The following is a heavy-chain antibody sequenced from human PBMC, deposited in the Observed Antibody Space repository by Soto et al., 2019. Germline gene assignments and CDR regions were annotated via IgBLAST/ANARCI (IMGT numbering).Heavy chain of an antibody. V-gene: IGHV1-24*01. CDR3: ATGGPAGDFDY. CDR1: GYTLNELS. Sequence: GASVKVSCKVSGYTLNELSMHWVRQVPGKGLEWMGGFDPEDGETVYAQKFQGRVTMTEDTSTDTANMELSSLTSEDTAVYYCATGGPAGDFDYWGQGTLVTVYS. CDR2: FDPEDGET. D-gene: IGHD3-10*01. J-gene: IGHJ4*02.